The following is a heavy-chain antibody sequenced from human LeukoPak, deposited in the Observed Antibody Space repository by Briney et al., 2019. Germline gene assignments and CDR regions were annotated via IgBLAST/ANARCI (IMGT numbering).Heavy chain of an antibody. CDR1: GGSISSYY. CDR2: IYYSGST. CDR3: ARTQTPYYYDSSGYYSKAYYFDY. J-gene: IGHJ4*02. V-gene: IGHV4-59*01. Sequence: PSATLSLTYTVSGGSISSYYWSWIRQPPGKGLEWIGYIYYSGSTNYNPSRKSRVTISVDASKNQFSLKLSSVTAADTAVYYCARTQTPYYYDSSGYYSKAYYFDYWGQGTLVTVSS. D-gene: IGHD3-22*01.